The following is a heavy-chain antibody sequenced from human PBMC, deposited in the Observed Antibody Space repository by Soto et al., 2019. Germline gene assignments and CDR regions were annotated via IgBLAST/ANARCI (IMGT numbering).Heavy chain of an antibody. J-gene: IGHJ4*02. V-gene: IGHV3-66*01. CDR2: IYSGGST. CDR3: TRTPELRYFDWLLGFDY. CDR1: GFTVSSNY. Sequence: GGSLRLSCAASGFTVSSNYMSWVRQAPGKGLEWVSVIYSGGSTYYADSVKGRFTISRDDSKNTAYLQMNSLKTEDTAVYYCTRTPELRYFDWLLGFDYWGQGTLVTVSS. D-gene: IGHD3-9*01.